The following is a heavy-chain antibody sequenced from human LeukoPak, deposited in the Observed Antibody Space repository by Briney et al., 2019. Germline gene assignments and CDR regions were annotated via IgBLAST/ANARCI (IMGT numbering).Heavy chain of an antibody. V-gene: IGHV3-74*01. CDR2: IKGDGSYT. CDR1: GFTFSRYW. CDR3: VRDGDGYNFDY. D-gene: IGHD5-24*01. J-gene: IGHJ4*02. Sequence: GGSLRLSCAASGFTFSRYWMHWVRQAPGKGLEWVSRIKGDGSYTNYADSVKGRFTISRDNAKNTLNLQMNSLRAEDTAVYYCVRDGDGYNFDYWGQGTLVTVSS.